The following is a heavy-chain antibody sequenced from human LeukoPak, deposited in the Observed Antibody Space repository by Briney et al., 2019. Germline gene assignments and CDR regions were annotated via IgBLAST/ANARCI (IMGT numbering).Heavy chain of an antibody. D-gene: IGHD5-18*01. CDR1: GFTFSSYD. CDR2: IRPSGDNT. J-gene: IGHJ5*02. Sequence: HPGGSLRLSCAASGFTFSSYDMTWVRQAPGRGLEWVSSIRPSGDNTYYGDSVKGRFTISRDNSKNTLYLQMNSLRAEDTAVYYCARDRNLVSKYREWIQLWSSTNWFDPWGQGTLVTVSS. V-gene: IGHV3-23*01. CDR3: ARDRNLVSKYREWIQLWSSTNWFDP.